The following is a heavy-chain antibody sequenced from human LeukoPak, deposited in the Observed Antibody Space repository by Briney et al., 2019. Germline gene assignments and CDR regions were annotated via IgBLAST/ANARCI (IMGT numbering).Heavy chain of an antibody. D-gene: IGHD5-18*01. J-gene: IGHJ6*03. CDR3: ARDWSGYSYGHYYYMDV. Sequence: GGSLRLSCAASGFTFSSYWMSWVRQAPGKGLEWVANIKQDGSEKYYVDSVKGRFTISRDNAKNSLYLQMNSLRAEDTAVYYCARDWSGYSYGHYYYMDVWGKGTTVTVSS. CDR1: GFTFSSYW. V-gene: IGHV3-7*01. CDR2: IKQDGSEK.